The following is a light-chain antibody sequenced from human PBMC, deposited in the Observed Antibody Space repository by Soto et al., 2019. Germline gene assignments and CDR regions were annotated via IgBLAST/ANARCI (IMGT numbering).Light chain of an antibody. CDR3: QQLNSYPLT. J-gene: IGKJ4*01. Sequence: IHLTQSPSSLSASIGDRVVITCRASQGINTYLAWYQQKPGKAPKLLIFGASTLQSGLPSRFSGSGSGTDFTLTISDLQPEDFATYFCQQLNSYPLTFGRGTKVDIK. V-gene: IGKV1-9*01. CDR1: QGINTY. CDR2: GAS.